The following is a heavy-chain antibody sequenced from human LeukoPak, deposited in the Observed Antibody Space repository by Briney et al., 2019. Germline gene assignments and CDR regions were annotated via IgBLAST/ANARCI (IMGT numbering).Heavy chain of an antibody. CDR3: ARDERDGYSLRY. D-gene: IGHD5-24*01. Sequence: ASVKVSCKASGYTFTSYAMHWVRQAPGQRLEWMGWINAGNGNTKYSQKFQGRVTITRDTSASTAYMELSSLESADTAIYYCARDERDGYSLRYWGQGTLVTVSS. J-gene: IGHJ4*02. V-gene: IGHV1-3*01. CDR2: INAGNGNT. CDR1: GYTFTSYA.